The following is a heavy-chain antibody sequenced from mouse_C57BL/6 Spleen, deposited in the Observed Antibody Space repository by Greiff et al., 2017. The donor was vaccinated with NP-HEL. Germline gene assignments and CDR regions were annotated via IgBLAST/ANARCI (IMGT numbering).Heavy chain of an antibody. CDR1: GFNIKDYY. V-gene: IGHV14-1*01. Sequence: VQLQQPGAELVRPGASVKLSCTASGFNIKDYYMHWVKQRPEQGLEWIGRIDPEDGDTEYAPKFQGKATMTADTSSNTAYLQLSSLTSEDTAVYYCTTFYYYGSSSFDYWGQGTTLTVSS. J-gene: IGHJ2*01. CDR3: TTFYYYGSSSFDY. CDR2: IDPEDGDT. D-gene: IGHD1-1*01.